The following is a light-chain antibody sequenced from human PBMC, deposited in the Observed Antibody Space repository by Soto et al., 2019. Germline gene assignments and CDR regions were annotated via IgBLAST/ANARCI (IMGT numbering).Light chain of an antibody. Sequence: EIVLTQSPAALSLSPGERATLSCRPSQPISSYLSWYQQKPGQAPRLLIYDTSKRATGVPARFSGSGSGTEFTLTINNVEPEDLAVYYCQQRSNWPLFGQGTRLEIK. CDR3: QQRSNWPL. J-gene: IGKJ5*01. V-gene: IGKV3-11*01. CDR2: DTS. CDR1: QPISSY.